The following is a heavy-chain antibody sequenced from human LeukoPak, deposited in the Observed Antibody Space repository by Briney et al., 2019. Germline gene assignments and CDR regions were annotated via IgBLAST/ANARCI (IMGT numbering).Heavy chain of an antibody. D-gene: IGHD5-12*01. J-gene: IGHJ4*02. CDR1: GFTFSSYA. CDR2: ISYDGSNK. V-gene: IGHV3-30-3*01. CDR3: AREAYSGYEGTLPY. Sequence: GGSLRLSCTASGFTFSSYAMHWVRQAPGKGLEWVAVISYDGSNKYYADSVKGRFTISRDNSKSTLYVQMNSLRADDTVVYYCAREAYSGYEGTLPYWGQGTLVTVSS.